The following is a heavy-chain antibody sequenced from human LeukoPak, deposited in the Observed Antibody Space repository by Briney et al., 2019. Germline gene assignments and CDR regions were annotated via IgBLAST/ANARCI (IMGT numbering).Heavy chain of an antibody. CDR2: INPNSGGT. J-gene: IGHJ3*02. D-gene: IGHD3-9*01. V-gene: IGHV1-2*02. CDR3: ARPDRLRYFDWPGMVDNDAFDI. CDR1: GYTFTGYY. Sequence: GASVKVSCKASGYTFTGYYMHWVRQAPGQGLEWMGWINPNSGGTNYAQKFQGRVTMTRDTSISTAYMELSRLRSDDTAVYYCARPDRLRYFDWPGMVDNDAFDIWGQGTMVTVSS.